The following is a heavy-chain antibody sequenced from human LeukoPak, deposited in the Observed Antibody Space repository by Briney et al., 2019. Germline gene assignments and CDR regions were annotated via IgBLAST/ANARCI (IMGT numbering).Heavy chain of an antibody. CDR1: GFTFSSYA. Sequence: PGGSLRLSCAASGFTFSSYAMHWVRQAPGKGLEYVSAISSNGGSTYCANSVKGRFTISRDNSKNTLYLQMGSLRAEDMAVYYCASFGMYSGSYDSWGQGTLVTVSS. D-gene: IGHD1-26*01. CDR3: ASFGMYSGSYDS. V-gene: IGHV3-64*01. CDR2: ISSNGGST. J-gene: IGHJ4*02.